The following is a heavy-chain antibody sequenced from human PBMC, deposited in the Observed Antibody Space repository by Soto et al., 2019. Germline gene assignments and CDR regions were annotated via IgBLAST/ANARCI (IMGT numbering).Heavy chain of an antibody. CDR2: ILPIINKT. Sequence: QVQLVQSGADVKKPGSSVRVSCKASGGTFSTYAITWVRQAPGHGLEWMGVILPIINKTNYAQNFQGRVTNIANKSNITSYMQLSSLRSDDTGVYYFARDGVQFLYKTYFDTWGQGTLVTVSS. D-gene: IGHD3-3*01. V-gene: IGHV1-69*06. CDR1: GGTFSTYA. J-gene: IGHJ5*02. CDR3: ARDGVQFLYKTYFDT.